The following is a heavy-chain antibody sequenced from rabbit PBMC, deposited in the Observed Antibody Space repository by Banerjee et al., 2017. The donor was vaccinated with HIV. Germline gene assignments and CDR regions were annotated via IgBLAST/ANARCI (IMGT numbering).Heavy chain of an antibody. V-gene: IGHV1S45*01. Sequence: QEQLEESGGDLVKPEGSLTLTCTASGFSFSSYWICWVRQAPGKGLEWIGCIYAGSSGSTYYASWAKGRFTISRTSSTTVTLQMTSLTAADTATYFCARGYAGYAGYGYAYFDLWGPGTLVTVS. J-gene: IGHJ4*01. CDR3: ARGYAGYAGYGYAYFDL. CDR1: GFSFSSYW. D-gene: IGHD6-1*01. CDR2: IYAGSSGST.